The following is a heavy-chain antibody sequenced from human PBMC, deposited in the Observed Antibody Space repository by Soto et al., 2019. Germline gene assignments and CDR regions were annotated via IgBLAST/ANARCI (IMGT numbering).Heavy chain of an antibody. CDR2: IDWADDK. V-gene: IGHV2-70*01. J-gene: IGHJ4*02. Sequence: SGPTLVHPTHTLTLTCTFSGFSLSTSGMCVSWIRQPPGKALEWLALIDWADDKYYRTSLKTRLTISKDTSRNQVVLTMTNMDPVDTAAYYCARVVGAAADYWGQGALVTVSS. D-gene: IGHD1-26*01. CDR3: ARVVGAAADY. CDR1: GFSLSTSGMC.